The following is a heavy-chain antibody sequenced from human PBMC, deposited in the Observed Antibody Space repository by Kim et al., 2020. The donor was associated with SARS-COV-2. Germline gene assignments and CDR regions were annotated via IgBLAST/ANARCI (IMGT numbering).Heavy chain of an antibody. D-gene: IGHD2-2*01. CDR1: GYTFTSYG. V-gene: IGHV1-18*01. J-gene: IGHJ6*02. CDR3: ARDQRVYCSSTSCYGLRYYGMDV. Sequence: ASVKVSCKASGYTFTSYGISWVRQAPGQGLECMGWISAYNGNTNYAQKLQGRVTMTTDTSTSTAYMELRSLRSDDTAVYYCARDQRVYCSSTSCYGLRYYGMDVLGQGTTVTVSS. CDR2: ISAYNGNT.